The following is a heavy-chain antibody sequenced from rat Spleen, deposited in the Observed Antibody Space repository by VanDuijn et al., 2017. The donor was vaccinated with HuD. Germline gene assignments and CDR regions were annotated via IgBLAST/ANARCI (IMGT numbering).Heavy chain of an antibody. CDR3: ATDTFYDGTYYPGGFDY. D-gene: IGHD1-12*02. J-gene: IGHJ2*01. CDR1: GFTFNNYW. CDR2: ITNTGGST. Sequence: EVQLVESGGGLVHPGRSLKLSCVASGFTFNNYWMTWIRQAPGKGLEWVASITNTGGSTYYPDSVKGRFTISRDNAKSTLYLQLDSLRSEDTATYYCATDTFYDGTYYPGGFDYWGQGVMVTVSS. V-gene: IGHV5-31*01.